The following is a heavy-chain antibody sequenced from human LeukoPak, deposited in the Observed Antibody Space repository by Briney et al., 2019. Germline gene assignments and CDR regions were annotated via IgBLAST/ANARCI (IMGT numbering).Heavy chain of an antibody. V-gene: IGHV4-59*12. CDR2: IYYSGSA. D-gene: IGHD3-16*02. J-gene: IGHJ3*01. CDR1: GGSISSYY. CDR3: ARGVKALF. Sequence: SETLSLTCTVSGGSISSYYWSWIRQPPGKGLEWIGYIYYSGSAYYNPSLKSRVTISVDTSKNQFSLKLSSVTAADTAVYYCARGVKALFWGQGTMVTVSS.